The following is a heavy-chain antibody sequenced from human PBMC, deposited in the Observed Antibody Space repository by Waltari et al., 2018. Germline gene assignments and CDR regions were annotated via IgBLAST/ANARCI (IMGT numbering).Heavy chain of an antibody. D-gene: IGHD2-21*02. CDR1: GRSISSTNYS. V-gene: IGHV4-39*01. CDR2: IYYSGNT. Sequence: QLRLQESGPGLVKPSDTLSLTCTVSGRSISSTNYSWGWIRQPPGKGLEWIGSIYYSGNTYYNPSLKSRVTMSADTSKNQFSLKLSSVTAADTAVYYCARHQDWVVVSATWFDPWGQGTLVTVSS. CDR3: ARHQDWVVVSATWFDP. J-gene: IGHJ5*02.